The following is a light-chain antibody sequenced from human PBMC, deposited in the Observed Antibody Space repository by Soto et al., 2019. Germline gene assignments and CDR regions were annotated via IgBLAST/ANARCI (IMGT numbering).Light chain of an antibody. V-gene: IGLV1-47*01. Sequence: QAVVTQPPSASGTPGQRVSISCSGGTSNIGSKYVYWYQQLPGTAPKLLIYRSNQRAAGVPDRFSGSKSGTSASLGISGLRSEDEGDYYCAAWDDSLSGPVFGGGTKLTVL. CDR3: AAWDDSLSGPV. CDR2: RSN. CDR1: TSNIGSKY. J-gene: IGLJ3*02.